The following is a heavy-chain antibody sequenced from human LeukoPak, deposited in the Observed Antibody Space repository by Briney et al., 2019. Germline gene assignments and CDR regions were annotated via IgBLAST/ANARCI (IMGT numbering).Heavy chain of an antibody. J-gene: IGHJ4*02. CDR2: ISTSSSTI. V-gene: IGHV3-48*01. D-gene: IGHD2-2*01. CDR3: AKGYCSSPSCFGGLDY. Sequence: PGGSLRLSCAASGFTFSSYSMNWVRQALGKGLEWVSYISTSSSTIYYADSVKGRFTISRDNSKNTVHLQMNSLRAEDTAVYYCAKGYCSSPSCFGGLDYWGQGTLVTVSS. CDR1: GFTFSSYS.